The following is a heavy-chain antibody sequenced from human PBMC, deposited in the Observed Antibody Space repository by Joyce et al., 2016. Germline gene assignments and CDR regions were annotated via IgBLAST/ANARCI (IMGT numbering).Heavy chain of an antibody. J-gene: IGHJ6*02. CDR2: VNGDGSTI. D-gene: IGHD5/OR15-5a*01. CDR1: GFNFSDYW. Sequence: EVRLVQSGGGFVHPGESLRVSCVVSGFNFSDYWMHWVRQVPGKGRMWGARVNGDGSTITYADSVKGRCTGSRDTAKNNRSRQMTSLSAEDAAVYFCARGGTVVVSTRGGLDVWGQGTTVTVSS. CDR3: ARGGTVVVSTRGGLDV. V-gene: IGHV3-74*01.